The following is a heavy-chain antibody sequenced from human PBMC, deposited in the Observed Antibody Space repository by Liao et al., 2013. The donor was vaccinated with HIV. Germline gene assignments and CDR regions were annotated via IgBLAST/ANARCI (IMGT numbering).Heavy chain of an antibody. Sequence: QVQLQESGPGLVKPSQTLSLTCTVSGGSISSGSYYWSWIRQPAGKGLEWIGRIYTSGSTNYNPSLKSRVTISVDTSKNQFSLKLSSVTAADTAVYYCARDFRYVYQLSNDAFDIWGQGTMVTVSS. J-gene: IGHJ3*02. CDR2: IYTSGST. CDR3: ARDFRYVYQLSNDAFDI. CDR1: GGSISSGSYY. V-gene: IGHV4-61*02. D-gene: IGHD2-2*01.